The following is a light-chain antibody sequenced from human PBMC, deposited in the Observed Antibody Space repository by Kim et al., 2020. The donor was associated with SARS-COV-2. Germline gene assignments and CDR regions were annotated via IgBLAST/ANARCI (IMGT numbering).Light chain of an antibody. V-gene: IGKV3-20*01. CDR2: GAS. CDR1: QSVINNY. J-gene: IGKJ5*01. CDR3: QQYAGSPT. Sequence: EIVLTQSPGTLSSSPGERAIFSCRASQSVINNYIAWYQHKRGQGPILLIHGASSRAVGIPDRFSGSGSGTDFTLTISRLEPEDFAVYYCQQYAGSPTFGQGTRLEIK.